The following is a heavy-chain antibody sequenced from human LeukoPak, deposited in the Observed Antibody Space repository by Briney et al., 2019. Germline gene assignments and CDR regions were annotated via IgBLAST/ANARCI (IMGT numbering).Heavy chain of an antibody. V-gene: IGHV3-23*01. CDR1: GFTFSSYA. J-gene: IGHJ4*02. CDR3: AKDEWYYDFWSGLE. D-gene: IGHD3-3*01. Sequence: GGSLRLSCAASGFTFSSYAMSWVRQAPGKGLEWVSAISGSGGSTYYADSVKGRFTISRDNSKNTLYLQMNSLRAEDTAVYYCAKDEWYYDFWSGLERGQGTLVTVSS. CDR2: ISGSGGST.